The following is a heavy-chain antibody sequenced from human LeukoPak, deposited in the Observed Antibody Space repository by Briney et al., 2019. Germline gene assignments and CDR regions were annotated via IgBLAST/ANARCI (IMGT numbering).Heavy chain of an antibody. D-gene: IGHD6-19*01. CDR2: IYYSGST. CDR3: ARGGSFAVALDY. V-gene: IGHV4-59*01. CDR1: GGSISSYY. Sequence: SETLSLTCTVSGGSISSYYWSWIRQPPGKGLEWIGYIYYSGSTNYNPSLKSRVTISVDTSKNQFSLKLSSVTAADTAVYYCARGGSFAVALDYWGQGTLVTVSS. J-gene: IGHJ4*02.